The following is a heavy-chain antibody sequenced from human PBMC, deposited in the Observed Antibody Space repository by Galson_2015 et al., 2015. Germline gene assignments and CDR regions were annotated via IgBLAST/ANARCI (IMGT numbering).Heavy chain of an antibody. D-gene: IGHD5-24*01. CDR1: GFTFSSYS. V-gene: IGHV3-23*01. CDR2: ISGSGGST. J-gene: IGHJ4*02. Sequence: SLRLTCAASGFTFSSYSMNWVRQAPGKGLEWVSAISGSGGSTYYADSVKGRFTISRDNSKNTLYLQMNSLRAEDTAVYYCAKASRDGYNWGGGYFDYWGQGTLVTVSS. CDR3: AKASRDGYNWGGGYFDY.